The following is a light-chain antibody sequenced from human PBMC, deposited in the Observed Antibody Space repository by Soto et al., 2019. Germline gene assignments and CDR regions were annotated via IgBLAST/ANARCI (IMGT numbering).Light chain of an antibody. V-gene: IGLV7-46*01. Sequence: QAVVTQEPSLTVSPGGTVTLTCGSSTGAVTSGHYPYWFQQKPGQAPRTLIYDTSNKHSWTPARFSGSLLGGKAALTLSGAQREDEAEYYCLLSYSGARLVVFGGGIKVTVL. CDR3: LLSYSGARLVV. J-gene: IGLJ2*01. CDR2: DTS. CDR1: TGAVTSGHY.